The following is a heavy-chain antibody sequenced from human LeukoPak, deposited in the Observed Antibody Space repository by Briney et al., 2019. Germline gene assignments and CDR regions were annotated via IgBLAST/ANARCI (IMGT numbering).Heavy chain of an antibody. J-gene: IGHJ4*02. Sequence: GGSLRLSCAASGFTFSSYAMQWVRQAPGKGLEWVAVISYDESNKFYADSVKGRFTISRDNSKNTLYLQMHSLRAEDTAVYCCAREQGDYIDYWGQGSLVTVSS. CDR2: ISYDESNK. V-gene: IGHV3-30-3*01. CDR1: GFTFSSYA. CDR3: AREQGDYIDY. D-gene: IGHD4-17*01.